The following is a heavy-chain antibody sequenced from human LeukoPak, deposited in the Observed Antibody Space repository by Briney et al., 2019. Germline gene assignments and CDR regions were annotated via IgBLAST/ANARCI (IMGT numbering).Heavy chain of an antibody. CDR1: GFTFSGSA. CDR3: TRHTLTGYPDY. CDR2: IRSKANSYAT. J-gene: IGHJ4*02. Sequence: GGSLRLSCAASGFTFSGSAMHWVRQASGKGLDWVGRIRSKANSYATAYAASVKGRFTISRDDSKNTAYLQMNSLKTEDTAVYYCTRHTLTGYPDYWGQGTLVTVSS. V-gene: IGHV3-73*01. D-gene: IGHD3-9*01.